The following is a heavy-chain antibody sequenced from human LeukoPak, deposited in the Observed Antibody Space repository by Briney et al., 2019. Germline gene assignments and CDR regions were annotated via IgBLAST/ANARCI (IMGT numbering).Heavy chain of an antibody. CDR3: ARYHCPSGVCDGFDY. D-gene: IGHD2-8*01. J-gene: IGHJ4*02. V-gene: IGHV4-61*01. CDR1: GGSVSSGSYY. CDR2: IYYTGST. Sequence: SETLSLTCTVSGGSVSSGSYYWSWIRQPPGKGLEWIGYIYYTGSTNYNPSLKSRVTMSVDASKNQFYLKLTSVTAADTAVYYCARYHCPSGVCDGFDYWGQGTLVTVST.